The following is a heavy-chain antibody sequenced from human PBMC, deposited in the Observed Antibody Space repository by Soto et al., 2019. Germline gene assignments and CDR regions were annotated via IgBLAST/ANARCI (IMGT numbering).Heavy chain of an antibody. CDR3: ARDLGRAVAGTGVFDY. D-gene: IGHD6-19*01. J-gene: IGHJ4*02. V-gene: IGHV1-69*13. Sequence: SVKVSCKASGGTFSSYAISWVRQAPGQGLEWMGGIIPILGTANYAQKFQGRVTITADESTSTAYMELSSLRSEDTAVYYCARDLGRAVAGTGVFDYWGQGTLVTSPQ. CDR2: IIPILGTA. CDR1: GGTFSSYA.